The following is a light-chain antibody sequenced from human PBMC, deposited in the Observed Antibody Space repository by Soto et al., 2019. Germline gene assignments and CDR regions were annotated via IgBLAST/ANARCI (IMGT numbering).Light chain of an antibody. Sequence: LAQPASVSGSPGQSIAISVAGTSSDVGYYNYVSWYQQHPGKAPKLIIYEVSNRPSGVSNRFSGSKSGNTASLTISGLQAEDEADYYCSSYTSSSTLYVFGTGTKVTVL. CDR1: SSDVGYYNY. CDR3: SSYTSSSTLYV. V-gene: IGLV2-14*01. J-gene: IGLJ1*01. CDR2: EVS.